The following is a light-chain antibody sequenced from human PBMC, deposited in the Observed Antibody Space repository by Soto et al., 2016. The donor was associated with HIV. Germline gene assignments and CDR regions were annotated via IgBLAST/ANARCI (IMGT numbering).Light chain of an antibody. J-gene: IGKJ4*01. V-gene: IGKV1-5*03. Sequence: DIQMTQSPPTLSASVGDRVTITCRASQDITRWSAWYQQKPGKAPKLLIYKASTLESGAPSRFSANGSETEFTLTISSLQPDDFATYHCQQYHTYSPVTFGGGTKVEMK. CDR2: KAS. CDR1: QDITRW. CDR3: QQYHTYSPVT.